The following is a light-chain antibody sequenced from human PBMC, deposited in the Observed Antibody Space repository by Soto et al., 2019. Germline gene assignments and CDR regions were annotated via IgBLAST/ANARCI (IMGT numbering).Light chain of an antibody. Sequence: DIVRTQSPATLSVSAGERATISCRASQSVGNCLAWYQQKPGTAPKLLIYGAYTKATGMPARFSGSGSAADVSLLTSSLQYADYVVYYCQQYNVWPPKTFGQGTKVDIK. J-gene: IGKJ1*01. CDR1: QSVGNC. V-gene: IGKV3-15*01. CDR2: GAY. CDR3: QQYNVWPPKT.